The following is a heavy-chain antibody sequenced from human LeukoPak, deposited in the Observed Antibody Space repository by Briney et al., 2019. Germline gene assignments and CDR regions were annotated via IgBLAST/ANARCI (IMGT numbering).Heavy chain of an antibody. CDR3: ATGGAYADAFDI. CDR2: IIPILRQS. CDR1: GGTFSTFA. Sequence: SVKVFCKASGGTFSTFAINWVRQAPGQGLEWMGRIIPILRQSNSAQKFQGTVSITADEFTNTAYMELSSLRSEDTAVYYCATGGAYADAFDIWGQGTMVTVSS. D-gene: IGHD5-12*01. V-gene: IGHV1-69*11. J-gene: IGHJ3*02.